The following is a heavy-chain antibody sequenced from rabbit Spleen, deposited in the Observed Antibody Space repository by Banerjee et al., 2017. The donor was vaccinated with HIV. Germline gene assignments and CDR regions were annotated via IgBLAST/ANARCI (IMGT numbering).Heavy chain of an antibody. D-gene: IGHD6-1*01. V-gene: IGHV1S45*01. CDR3: ARHVSGYGL. J-gene: IGHJ4*01. CDR2: INTATGKA. CDR1: GFSFSSSYW. Sequence: QVQMEESGGDLVKPEESLTLTCTASGFSFSSSYWICWVRQAPGKGLEWIACINTATGKAVYASWAKGRFTISKTSSTTVTLQMTSLTAADTATYFCARHVSGYGLWGPGTLVTVS.